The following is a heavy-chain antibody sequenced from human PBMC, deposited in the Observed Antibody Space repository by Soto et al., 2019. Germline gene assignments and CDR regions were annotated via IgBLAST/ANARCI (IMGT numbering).Heavy chain of an antibody. V-gene: IGHV3-23*01. CDR3: AKDLGHYYDSSGYPDY. CDR1: GFTFSSYA. Sequence: GGSLRLSCAASGFTFSSYAMSWVRQAPGKGLEWVSAISGSGGSTYYADSVKGRFTISRDNSKNTLYLQMNSLRAEDTAVYYCAKDLGHYYDSSGYPDYWGQGTLVTVSS. CDR2: ISGSGGST. J-gene: IGHJ4*02. D-gene: IGHD3-22*01.